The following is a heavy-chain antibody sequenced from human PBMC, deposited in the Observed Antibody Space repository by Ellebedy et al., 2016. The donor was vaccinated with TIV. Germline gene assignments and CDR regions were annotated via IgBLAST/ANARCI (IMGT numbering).Heavy chain of an antibody. Sequence: ASVKVSCKASGYTFTSYYMHWVRQAPGQGLEWMGIINPSGGSTSYAQKFQGRVTITRDMSTSTAYMELSSLRSEDTAVYYCAAGVGATYYYYYGMDVWGQGTTVTVSS. CDR3: AAGVGATYYYYYGMDV. D-gene: IGHD1-26*01. CDR1: GYTFTSYY. CDR2: INPSGGST. V-gene: IGHV1-46*01. J-gene: IGHJ6*02.